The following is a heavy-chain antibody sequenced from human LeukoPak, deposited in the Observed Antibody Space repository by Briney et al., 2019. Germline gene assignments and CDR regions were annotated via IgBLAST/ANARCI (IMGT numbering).Heavy chain of an antibody. D-gene: IGHD3-10*01. CDR2: IYHSGST. CDR1: GGSISSSNW. V-gene: IGHV4-4*02. J-gene: IGHJ5*02. CDR3: ARGDGSGIVEEETNWFDP. Sequence: PSGTLSLTCAVSGGSISSSNWWSWVRQPPGKGLEWIGEIYHSGSTNYNPSLKSRVTISVDKSKNQFSLKLSSVTAADTAVYYCARGDGSGIVEEETNWFDPWGQGTLVTVSS.